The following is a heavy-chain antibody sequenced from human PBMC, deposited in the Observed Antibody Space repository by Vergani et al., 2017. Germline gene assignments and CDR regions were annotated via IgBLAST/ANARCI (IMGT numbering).Heavy chain of an antibody. CDR2: IYYSGST. D-gene: IGHD6-25*01. Sequence: QVQLQESGPGLVKPSQTLSLTCTVSGGSISSGGYYWSWIRQHPGKGLEWIGYIYYSGSTYYNPSLKSRVTISVDTSKNQFSLKLSSVTAADTAVYYCARHIAAMVNYYGMDVWGQGTTVTVSS. CDR1: GGSISSGGYY. V-gene: IGHV4-31*03. CDR3: ARHIAAMVNYYGMDV. J-gene: IGHJ6*02.